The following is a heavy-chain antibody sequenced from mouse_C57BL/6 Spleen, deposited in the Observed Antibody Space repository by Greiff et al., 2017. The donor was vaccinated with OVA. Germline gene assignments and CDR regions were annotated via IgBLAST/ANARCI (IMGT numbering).Heavy chain of an antibody. Sequence: EVQLQQSGPELVKPGASVKISCKASGYTFTDYYMNWVKQSHGKSLEWIGDINPNNGGTSYNQKFKGKATLTVDKSSSTAYMELRSLTSEDSAVYYCAKGDYYYGSSYSYYFDYWGQGTTLTVSS. J-gene: IGHJ2*01. V-gene: IGHV1-26*01. D-gene: IGHD1-1*01. CDR3: AKGDYYYGSSYSYYFDY. CDR2: INPNNGGT. CDR1: GYTFTDYY.